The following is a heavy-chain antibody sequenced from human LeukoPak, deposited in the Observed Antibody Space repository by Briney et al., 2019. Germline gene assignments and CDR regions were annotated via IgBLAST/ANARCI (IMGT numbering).Heavy chain of an antibody. CDR2: ISGSGGST. Sequence: GGSLRLSCAASGFTFSTYAMSWVRQAPGKGLKWVSAISGSGGSTYYADSVKGRFTISRDNSKNTLYLQMNSLRAEDTAVYYCAKQLWWLVPGPLFDYWGQGTLVTVSS. CDR1: GFTFSTYA. J-gene: IGHJ4*02. D-gene: IGHD6-19*01. V-gene: IGHV3-23*01. CDR3: AKQLWWLVPGPLFDY.